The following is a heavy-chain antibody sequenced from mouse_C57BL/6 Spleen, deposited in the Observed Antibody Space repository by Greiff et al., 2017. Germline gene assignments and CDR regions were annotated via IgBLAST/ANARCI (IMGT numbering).Heavy chain of an antibody. J-gene: IGHJ1*03. CDR1: GFTFTDYY. V-gene: IGHV7-3*01. CDR3: ARYPHWYFDV. Sequence: EVKLMESGGGLVQPGGSLSLSCAASGFTFTDYYMSWVRQPPGKALEWLGFIRNKANGYTTEYSASVKGRFTISRDNSQSILYLQMNALRAEDSATYYCARYPHWYFDVWGTGTTVTVSS. CDR2: IRNKANGYTT.